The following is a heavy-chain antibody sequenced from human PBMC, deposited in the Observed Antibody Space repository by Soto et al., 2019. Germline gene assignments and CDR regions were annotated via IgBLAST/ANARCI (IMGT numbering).Heavy chain of an antibody. V-gene: IGHV4-39*01. CDR2: IYYSGNT. CDR1: GGSITSSNYH. J-gene: IGHJ4*02. CDR3: SRLTNARPGDD. Sequence: QVQLQESGPGLVKPSEALSLTCTVSGGSITSSNYHWGWSRQPPGKGLELIGTIYYSGNTYCNPSLKSRVTMSMDASKTQFSLTLSSVAVADTAVYYCSRLTNARPGDDWGQGTLVPVSS. D-gene: IGHD2-8*01.